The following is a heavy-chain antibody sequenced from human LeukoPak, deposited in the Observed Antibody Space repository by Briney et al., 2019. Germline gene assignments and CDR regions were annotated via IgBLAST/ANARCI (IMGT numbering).Heavy chain of an antibody. CDR1: GYTFTGYY. J-gene: IGHJ4*02. D-gene: IGHD3-22*01. V-gene: IGHV1-2*02. CDR2: INPNSGGT. Sequence: ASVKVSCKASGYTFTGYYMHWVRQAPGQGLEWMGWINPNSGGTNYAQKFQGRVTMTRDTSISTAYMELSRLRSDDTAVYYCARDQYDSSGYYYYWGQGTLVTVSS. CDR3: ARDQYDSSGYYYY.